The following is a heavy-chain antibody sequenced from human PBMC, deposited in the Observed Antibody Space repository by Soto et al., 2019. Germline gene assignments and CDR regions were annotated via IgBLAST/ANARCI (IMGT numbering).Heavy chain of an antibody. V-gene: IGHV1-3*01. CDR1: GYTFTSYA. CDR3: ARAGGLYGYFDH. Sequence: QVQLVQSGAEVKKPGASVKVSCKASGYTFTSYAMHWVRQAPGQRLEWMGWINAGNGNTKYSQKFQGRVTITRDTSASTAYMELSSLRSEDTAVYYCARAGGLYGYFDHWGRGTLVTVSS. J-gene: IGHJ2*01. CDR2: INAGNGNT. D-gene: IGHD3-16*01.